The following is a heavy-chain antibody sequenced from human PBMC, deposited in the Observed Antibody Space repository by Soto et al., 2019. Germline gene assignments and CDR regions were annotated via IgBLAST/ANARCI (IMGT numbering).Heavy chain of an antibody. CDR1: GFTFNNYA. D-gene: IGHD5-12*01. V-gene: IGHV3-23*01. CDR2: ISGSGGGT. J-gene: IGHJ6*03. CDR3: AKHRGYEYYYYMDV. Sequence: GGSLRLSCAASGFTFNNYAMSWVRQAPGKGLEWVSGISGSGGGTYYAHSVKGRFTISRDNSKNTLYLQMNSLRAEDTALYYCAKHRGYEYYYYMDVWGKGTTVTVSS.